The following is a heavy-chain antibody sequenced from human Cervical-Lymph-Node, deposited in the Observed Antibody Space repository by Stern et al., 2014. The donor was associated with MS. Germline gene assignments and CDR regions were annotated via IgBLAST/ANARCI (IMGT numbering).Heavy chain of an antibody. CDR2: INLSDGST. J-gene: IGHJ4*02. CDR3: ASDTTGEDYFDY. Sequence: QVQLVESGAEVKKPGASVKVSCKGSGYTFTSYHMQWVRQAPGQGLEWMGIINLSDGSTNYAQQFQGRVTLTRDTSASTVYMELSSLRSDDTAVYYCASDTTGEDYFDYWGQGALVTVSS. CDR1: GYTFTSYH. D-gene: IGHD1-1*01. V-gene: IGHV1-46*01.